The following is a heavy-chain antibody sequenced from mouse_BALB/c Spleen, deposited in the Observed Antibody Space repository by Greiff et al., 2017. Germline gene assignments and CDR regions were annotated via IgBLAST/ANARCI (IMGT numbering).Heavy chain of an antibody. CDR3: ARKGTGKGYAMDY. J-gene: IGHJ4*01. D-gene: IGHD4-1*01. V-gene: IGHV2-2*02. Sequence: VKLVESGPGLVQPSQSLSITCTVSGFSLTSYGVHWVRQSPGKGLEWLGVIWSGGSTDYNAAFISRLSISKDNSKSQVFFKMNSLQANDTAIYYCARKGTGKGYAMDYWGQGTSVTVSS. CDR1: GFSLTSYG. CDR2: IWSGGST.